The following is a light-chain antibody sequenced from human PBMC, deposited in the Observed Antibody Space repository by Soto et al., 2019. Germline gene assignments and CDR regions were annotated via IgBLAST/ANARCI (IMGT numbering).Light chain of an antibody. J-gene: IGKJ4*01. CDR3: QRYNNWPLT. CDR2: DAS. V-gene: IGKV3-15*01. Sequence: ELVMTQSASTLSGSPGEGATLSCAASQGIGSTLAWYQHKPGQTPRLLIYDASTRATGVPARFSGSGSGTEFNLTINSLQSEDFAVYYCQRYNNWPLTFGGGTKVDIK. CDR1: QGIGST.